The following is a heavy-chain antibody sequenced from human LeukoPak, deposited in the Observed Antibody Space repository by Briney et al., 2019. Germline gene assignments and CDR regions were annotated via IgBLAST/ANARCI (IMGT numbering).Heavy chain of an antibody. J-gene: IGHJ4*02. V-gene: IGHV3-21*04. CDR1: GFTFSSYS. Sequence: PGGSLRLSCAASGFTFSSYSMNWVRQAPGKGLEWVSSISRSSSYIYYADSVKGRFTISRDNAKNSLYLQMNSLRAEDMALYYCAKGPYYDFWSGYFDYWGQGTLVTVSS. CDR3: AKGPYYDFWSGYFDY. D-gene: IGHD3-3*01. CDR2: ISRSSSYI.